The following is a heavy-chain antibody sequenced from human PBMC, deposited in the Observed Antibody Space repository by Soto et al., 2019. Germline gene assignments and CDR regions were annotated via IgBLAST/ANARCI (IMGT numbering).Heavy chain of an antibody. V-gene: IGHV4-59*01. Sequence: SETLSLTGTVSGGSISSYYCSWIRQPPWKGLEWIGYIYYSGITNYNPFLKSRVTISVDTSKNQFSLKLSSVTAADTAVYYCERAAIAPRLNWFDPCGQGTLVTVSS. CDR1: GGSISSYY. CDR2: IYYSGIT. J-gene: IGHJ5*02. CDR3: ERAAIAPRLNWFDP. D-gene: IGHD6-6*01.